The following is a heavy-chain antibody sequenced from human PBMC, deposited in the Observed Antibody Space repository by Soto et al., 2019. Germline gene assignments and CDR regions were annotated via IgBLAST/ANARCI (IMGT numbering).Heavy chain of an antibody. CDR3: ARDKITGLFDY. CDR2: IWYDGSNK. V-gene: IGHV3-33*01. Sequence: GGSLRLSCAASGFTFSSYGMHWVRQAPGKGLEWVAVIWYDGSNKYYADSVKGRFTISRDNAKNPLYLQMNSLRAEDTAVYYCARDKITGLFDYWGQGTLVTVSS. J-gene: IGHJ4*02. CDR1: GFTFSSYG. D-gene: IGHD2-8*02.